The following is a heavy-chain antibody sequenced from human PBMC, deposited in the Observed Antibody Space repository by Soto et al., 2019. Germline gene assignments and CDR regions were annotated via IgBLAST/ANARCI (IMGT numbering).Heavy chain of an antibody. CDR3: ASLRIQLWCFDY. Sequence: SETLSLTCTVSGGSISSSSYYWGWIRQPPGKGLEWIGSIYYSGSTYYNPSLKSRVTISVDTSKNQFSLKLSSVTAADTAVYYCASLRIQLWCFDYWGQGTLVTAPQ. V-gene: IGHV4-39*01. CDR1: GGSISSSSYY. CDR2: IYYSGST. J-gene: IGHJ4*02. D-gene: IGHD5-18*01.